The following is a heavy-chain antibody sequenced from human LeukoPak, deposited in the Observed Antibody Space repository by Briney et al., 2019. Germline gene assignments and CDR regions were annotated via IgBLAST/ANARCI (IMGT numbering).Heavy chain of an antibody. CDR1: GFIFRNYA. CDR2: ISGSGVGT. D-gene: IGHD5-24*01. J-gene: IGHJ1*01. Sequence: GGSLRLSCAGSGFIFRNYAMSWVRQAPGMGLEWVSAISGSGVGTNYADSVKGRFTISRDNSKKTLYLQMNSLRVEDTAVYYCARGDGYNDAEYLQHWGQGTLVTVS. CDR3: ARGDGYNDAEYLQH. V-gene: IGHV3-23*01.